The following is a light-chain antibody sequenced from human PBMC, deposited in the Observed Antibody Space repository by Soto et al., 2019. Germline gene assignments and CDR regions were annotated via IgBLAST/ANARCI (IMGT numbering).Light chain of an antibody. CDR3: QQYYTTLT. V-gene: IGKV4-1*01. CDR1: QSGLYSSYNKNY. CDR2: WES. J-gene: IGKJ4*01. Sequence: DIVMTQSPDSLAVSMDERATINCKSSQSGLYSSYNKNYLAWYQQQPGQPPKLLIYWESTRDSGVPARFSGSGSGADFTLSISSLQAEDVSVDYCQQYYTTLTFGGGTRVEIK.